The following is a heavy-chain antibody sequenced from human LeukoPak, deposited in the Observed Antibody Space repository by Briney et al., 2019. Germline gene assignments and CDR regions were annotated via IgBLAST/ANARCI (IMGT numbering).Heavy chain of an antibody. CDR3: ARAPGYYDSSGYYYSRYYFDY. D-gene: IGHD3-22*01. J-gene: IGHJ4*02. CDR2: INHSGST. V-gene: IGHV4-34*01. CDR1: GGSFSGYY. Sequence: SETLSLTCAVYGGSFSGYYWSWIRQPPGKGLEWIGEINHSGSTNYNPSLKSRVTISVDTSKNQFSLKLSSVTAADTAVYYCARAPGYYDSSGYYYSRYYFDYWGQGTLVTVSS.